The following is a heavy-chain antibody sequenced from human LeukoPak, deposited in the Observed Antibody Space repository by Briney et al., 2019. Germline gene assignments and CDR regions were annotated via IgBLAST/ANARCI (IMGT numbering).Heavy chain of an antibody. J-gene: IGHJ4*02. V-gene: IGHV3-11*04. CDR3: ARESHRYCSGGSCSDFDY. Sequence: GGSLRLSCAAPGFTFSDYYMSWIRQAPGKGLEWVSYISSSGSTIYYADSVKGRFTISRDNAKNSLYLQMNSLRAEDTAVYYCARESHRYCSGGSCSDFDYWGQGTLVTVSS. CDR2: ISSSGSTI. D-gene: IGHD2-15*01. CDR1: GFTFSDYY.